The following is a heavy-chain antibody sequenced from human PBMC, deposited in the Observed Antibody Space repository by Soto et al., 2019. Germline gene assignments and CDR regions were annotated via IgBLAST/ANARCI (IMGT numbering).Heavy chain of an antibody. J-gene: IGHJ6*02. CDR2: IFPGDPDV. Sequence: EVQLLQSGAQVKKPGESRKISCKGSGFSISSYWLGWVRQMPGRGLEWMGIIFPGDPDVRSNPSFQGQVTISADTSINTAYLQWTSLKASDTAMYYCARSIVSGLMFPPGLDVWGQGTTVTVSS. CDR1: GFSISSYW. CDR3: ARSIVSGLMFPPGLDV. V-gene: IGHV5-51*01. D-gene: IGHD2-21*01.